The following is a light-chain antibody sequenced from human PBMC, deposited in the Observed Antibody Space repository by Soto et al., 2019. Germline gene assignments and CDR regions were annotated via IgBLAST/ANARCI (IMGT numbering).Light chain of an antibody. Sequence: QSALTQPRSVSGSPGQSVTISCTGSSSDVGAYNYVSWYQQHPGKAPKLMIYDVSERPSGVPNRFSGSKSGNTASLTISGLQADDEADYYCCSYAGTFSVVFGSGTKLTVL. J-gene: IGLJ1*01. V-gene: IGLV2-11*01. CDR3: CSYAGTFSVV. CDR2: DVS. CDR1: SSDVGAYNY.